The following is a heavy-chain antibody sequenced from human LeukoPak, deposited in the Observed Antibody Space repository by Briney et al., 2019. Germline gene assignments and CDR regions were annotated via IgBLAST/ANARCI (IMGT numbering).Heavy chain of an antibody. V-gene: IGHV1-18*01. CDR1: GYTFTSYC. Sequence: ASVKVSCKASGYTFTSYCISWVRQAPGQGLEWMGWISAYNGNTIYAQKLQGRVTMTADTSTSTAYMGLRSLRSDDTAVYYCARDMGLYSYGAQTDYDGQGNLATVSA. CDR2: ISAYNGNT. D-gene: IGHD5-18*01. CDR3: ARDMGLYSYGAQTDY. J-gene: IGHJ4*02.